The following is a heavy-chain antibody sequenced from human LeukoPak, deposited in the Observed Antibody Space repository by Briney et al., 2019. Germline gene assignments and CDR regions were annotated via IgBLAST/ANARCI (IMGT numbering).Heavy chain of an antibody. CDR3: ARLPPPYYDSSGYTYNWFDP. D-gene: IGHD3-22*01. V-gene: IGHV4-39*01. Sequence: PSETLSLTCTVSGGSISSSSYYWGWIRQPPGKGLECIGSIYYSGSTYYNPSLKSRVTISVDTSKNQFSLKLSSVTAADTAVYYCARLPPPYYDSSGYTYNWFDPWGQGTLVTVSS. CDR1: GGSISSSSYY. J-gene: IGHJ5*02. CDR2: IYYSGST.